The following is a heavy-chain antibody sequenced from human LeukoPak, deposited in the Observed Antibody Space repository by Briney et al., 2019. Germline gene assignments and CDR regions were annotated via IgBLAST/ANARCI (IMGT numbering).Heavy chain of an antibody. D-gene: IGHD6-19*01. CDR1: GFTFSSYG. J-gene: IGHJ6*02. CDR3: AKDPRPSGWNYYYYYGMDV. V-gene: IGHV3-30*02. CDR2: IRYDGSNK. Sequence: GGSLRLSCAASGFTFSSYGMHWVRQAPGKGLEWVAFIRYDGSNKYYADSVKGRFTISRDNSKNTLYLQMNSLRAEDTAVYYCAKDPRPSGWNYYYYYGMDVWGQGTTVTVSS.